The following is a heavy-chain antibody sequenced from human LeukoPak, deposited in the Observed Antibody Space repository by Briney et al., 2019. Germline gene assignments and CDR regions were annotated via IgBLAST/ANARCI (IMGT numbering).Heavy chain of an antibody. CDR1: GFTFSDCY. Sequence: GGSLRLSCAASGFTFSDCYMTWVRQAPGKGLEWVSAISGSGGSTYYADSVKGRFTISRDNSKNTLYLQMNSLRAEDTAVYYCAKVHPTTVVRYYFDYWGQGTLVTVSS. J-gene: IGHJ4*02. CDR2: ISGSGGST. CDR3: AKVHPTTVVRYYFDY. D-gene: IGHD4-23*01. V-gene: IGHV3-23*01.